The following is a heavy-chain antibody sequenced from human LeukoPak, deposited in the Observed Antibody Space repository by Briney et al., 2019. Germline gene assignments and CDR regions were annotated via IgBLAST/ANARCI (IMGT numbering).Heavy chain of an antibody. D-gene: IGHD4-17*01. CDR3: ASVSFVSRYGDYSPMPWYFDL. J-gene: IGHJ2*01. V-gene: IGHV1-2*02. CDR1: GYTFTGYY. CDR2: INPNSGGT. Sequence: ASVKVSCKASGYTFTGYYMHWVRQAPGQGLEWMGWINPNSGGTNYAQKFQGRVTMTRDTSISTAYMELSRLRSDDTAVYYCASVSFVSRYGDYSPMPWYFDLWGRGTLVTVSS.